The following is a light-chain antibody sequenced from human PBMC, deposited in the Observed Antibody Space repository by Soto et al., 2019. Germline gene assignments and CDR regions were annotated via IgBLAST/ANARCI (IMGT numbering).Light chain of an antibody. CDR1: INYVGTYNL. J-gene: IGLJ1*01. CDR2: EVT. V-gene: IGLV2-23*02. CDR3: CSYAGGGTYV. Sequence: SALTXPASVSGAPGQSITISCTGTINYVGTYNLVSWFQQHPGKAPKLMIYEVTERPSGVSNRFSGSKSGNAASLTISGLQAEDEADYHCCSYAGGGTYVFGTGTKVTV.